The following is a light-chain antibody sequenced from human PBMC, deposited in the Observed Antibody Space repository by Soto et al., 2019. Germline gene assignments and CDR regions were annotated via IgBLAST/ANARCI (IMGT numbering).Light chain of an antibody. CDR2: LNSDGSH. Sequence: QLLLTQSPSASASLGASVKLTCTLSSGHSSYAIAWHQQQPEKGPRYLMKLNSDGSHSKGDGIPDRFSGSSSGAERYLTISSLQFEDEADYYCQTWGTGIQVFGGGTKLTVL. V-gene: IGLV4-69*01. J-gene: IGLJ3*02. CDR1: SGHSSYA. CDR3: QTWGTGIQV.